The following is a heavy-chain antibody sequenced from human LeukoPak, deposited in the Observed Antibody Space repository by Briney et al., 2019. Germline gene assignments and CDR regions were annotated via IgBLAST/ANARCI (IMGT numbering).Heavy chain of an antibody. Sequence: GGSLRLSCVASGFPFSSYWMTWVRQAPGKGLEWVANIKQDGSKESYVDSVKGRFTISRDNAKNSLYLQMNSLRAENTAIYYCTRVGYIDEGIDYWGQGTLVTVSS. CDR3: TRVGYIDEGIDY. J-gene: IGHJ4*02. CDR1: GFPFSSYW. D-gene: IGHD5-24*01. CDR2: IKQDGSKE. V-gene: IGHV3-7*04.